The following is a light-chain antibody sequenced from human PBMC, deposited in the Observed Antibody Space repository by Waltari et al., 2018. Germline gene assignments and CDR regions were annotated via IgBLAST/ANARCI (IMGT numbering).Light chain of an antibody. CDR3: AAWDDSLSGPV. Sequence: QSVLTQPPSASGTPGQRVTISCSGSSSNIGSNFVYWYQQLPGTAPKLLISRNNQRPSGVPDRFSGSKAGTSASRAISGLRSEDEADYYCAAWDDSLSGPVFGGGTKLTVL. CDR1: SSNIGSNF. V-gene: IGLV1-47*01. CDR2: RNN. J-gene: IGLJ3*02.